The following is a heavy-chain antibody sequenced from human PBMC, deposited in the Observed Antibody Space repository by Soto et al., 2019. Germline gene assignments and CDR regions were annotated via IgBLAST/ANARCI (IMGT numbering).Heavy chain of an antibody. V-gene: IGHV1-69*01. CDR2: IIPLFGTA. CDR1: GGTFSTYA. Sequence: QVQLVQSGAEVEKPGSSVKVSCQSSGGTFSTYAIHWVRQAPGQGLEWMGRIIPLFGTANYPPKLKGRVTIASDESTSIADMVVSSLKSEDTAVYYYARDARLTWCASGAERSHNGVDVWGQGNTVTVSS. D-gene: IGHD3-10*01. CDR3: ARDARLTWCASGAERSHNGVDV. J-gene: IGHJ6*02.